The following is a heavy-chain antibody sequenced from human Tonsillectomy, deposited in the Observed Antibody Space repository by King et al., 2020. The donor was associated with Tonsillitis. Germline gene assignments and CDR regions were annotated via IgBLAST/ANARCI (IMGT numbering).Heavy chain of an antibody. V-gene: IGHV3-48*01. D-gene: IGHD3-9*01. CDR1: GFTFSSYS. CDR2: ISSSSSTI. Sequence: VQLVESGGGLVQPGGSLRLSCAASGFTFSSYSMNWVRQAPGKGLEWVSYISSSSSTIYYADSVKGRFTISRDNAKNSLYLQMNSLRAEDTAVYYCARLNYDILTGYDSRGDYWGQGTLVTVSS. CDR3: ARLNYDILTGYDSRGDY. J-gene: IGHJ4*02.